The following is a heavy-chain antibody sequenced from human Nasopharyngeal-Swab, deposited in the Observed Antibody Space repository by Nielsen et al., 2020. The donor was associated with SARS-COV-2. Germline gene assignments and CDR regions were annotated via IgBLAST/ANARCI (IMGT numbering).Heavy chain of an antibody. CDR2: IIPIFGTA. J-gene: IGHJ6*02. Sequence: SVKVSCKASGGTFSSYAISWVRQAPGQGLEWMGGIIPIFGTANYAQKFQGRVTITADKSTSTAYMELSSLRSEDTAVYYCARDRAYCSSTSCYQSGGTYYYYYYGMDVWGQGTTVTVSS. CDR1: GGTFSSYA. CDR3: ARDRAYCSSTSCYQSGGTYYYYYYGMDV. V-gene: IGHV1-69*06. D-gene: IGHD2-2*01.